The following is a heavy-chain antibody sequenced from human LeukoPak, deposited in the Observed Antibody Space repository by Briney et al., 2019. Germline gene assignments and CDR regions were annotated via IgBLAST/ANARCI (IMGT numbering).Heavy chain of an antibody. Sequence: GGSLKLSCVASAFTFNNYWMSWVRQTPGRGLEWVAIINEDGGGKHYADSVRGLFTSTIDNAKNSLYLQINSLRAEDTAVYDCATERRGTSYYDGKEAFDHWGQGTLVAVSS. D-gene: IGHD4-23*01. CDR2: INEDGGGK. J-gene: IGHJ5*02. CDR1: AFTFNNYW. V-gene: IGHV3-7*01. CDR3: ATERRGTSYYDGKEAFDH.